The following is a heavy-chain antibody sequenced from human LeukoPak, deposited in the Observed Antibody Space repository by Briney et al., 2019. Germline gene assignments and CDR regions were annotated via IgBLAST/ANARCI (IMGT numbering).Heavy chain of an antibody. D-gene: IGHD6-13*01. CDR3: ARTYGSSGLGYFDL. CDR2: INHRGTT. CDR1: GVSISGYY. J-gene: IGHJ2*01. Sequence: SETLSLTCDVYGVSISGYYWTWIRQSPGKGLEWIGEINHRGTTNYNPSLKSRVTISVDTSKNQFSLKLSSVTAADTVVYYCARTYGSSGLGYFDLWGRGTLVTVSS. V-gene: IGHV4-34*01.